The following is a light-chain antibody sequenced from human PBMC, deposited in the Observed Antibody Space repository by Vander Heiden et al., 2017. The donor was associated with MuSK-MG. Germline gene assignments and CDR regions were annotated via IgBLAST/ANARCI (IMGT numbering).Light chain of an antibody. CDR3: PQDNNWPPLT. V-gene: IGKV3-15*01. Sequence: EIVMTQSPATLSVSPGERATLSCRASQSVSSNLAWYQQKPGQAPRLLIYGASTRATGIPARFSRSGYRTEFTLTISSLQSEDFAVYYCPQDNNWPPLTFGGGTKVEIK. CDR2: GAS. J-gene: IGKJ4*01. CDR1: QSVSSN.